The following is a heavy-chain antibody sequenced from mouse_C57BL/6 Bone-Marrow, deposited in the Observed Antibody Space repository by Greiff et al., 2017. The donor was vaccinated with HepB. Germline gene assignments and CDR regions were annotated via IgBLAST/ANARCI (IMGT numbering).Heavy chain of an antibody. CDR1: GYTFTSYW. J-gene: IGHJ3*01. V-gene: IGHV1-53*01. CDR2: INPSNGGT. D-gene: IGHD2-3*01. CDR3: ARSDGSPFAY. Sequence: ASGYTFTSYWMHWVKQRPGQGLEWIGNINPSNGGTNYNEKFKSKATLTVDKSSSTAYMQLSSLTSEDSAVYYCARSDGSPFAYWGQGTLVTVSA.